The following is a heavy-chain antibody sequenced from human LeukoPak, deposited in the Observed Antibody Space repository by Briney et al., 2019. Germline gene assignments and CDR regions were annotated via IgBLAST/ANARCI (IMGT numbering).Heavy chain of an antibody. J-gene: IGHJ6*03. D-gene: IGHD4-17*01. Sequence: SETLSLTCAVYGGTFSGYYWSWIRQPPGKGLEWIGEINHSGNTNYNPSLKSRVTISIDTSKNQFSLKLSSVTAADTAVYYCARHHPTVTPYYMDVWGKGTTVTISS. CDR2: INHSGNT. V-gene: IGHV4-34*01. CDR1: GGTFSGYY. CDR3: ARHHPTVTPYYMDV.